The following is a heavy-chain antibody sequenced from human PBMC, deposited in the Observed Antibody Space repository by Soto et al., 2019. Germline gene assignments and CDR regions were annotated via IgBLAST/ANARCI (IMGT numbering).Heavy chain of an antibody. CDR1: GYTFTSYA. CDR2: INACNGNT. Sequence: ASVKVSCKASGYTFTSYAMHWVRQAPGQRLEWLGWINACNGNTKYSQKIQGRLTLTTDTSTSTAYLELRSLRSDDTAVYYCAREVGDDSSGLGFWGQGTQVTVSS. J-gene: IGHJ4*02. D-gene: IGHD3-22*01. CDR3: AREVGDDSSGLGF. V-gene: IGHV1-3*01.